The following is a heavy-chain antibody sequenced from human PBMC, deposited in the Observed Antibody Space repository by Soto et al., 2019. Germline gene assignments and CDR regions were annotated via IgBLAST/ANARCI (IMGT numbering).Heavy chain of an antibody. CDR3: AKGNSWSPALVLDI. Sequence: GGSLRLSCAASGFTFSSYAMSWVRQAPGKGLEWVSTYGSSGNTYYADSVKGRFTISRDNSKNTLYLQMNSLRAEDTAVYYCAKGNSWSPALVLDIWGQGTMVTVSS. D-gene: IGHD1-7*01. V-gene: IGHV3-23*01. J-gene: IGHJ3*02. CDR2: YGSSGNT. CDR1: GFTFSSYA.